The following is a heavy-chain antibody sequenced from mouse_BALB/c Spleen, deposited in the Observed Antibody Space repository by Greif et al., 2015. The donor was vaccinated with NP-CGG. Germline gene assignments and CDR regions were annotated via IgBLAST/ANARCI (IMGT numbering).Heavy chain of an antibody. D-gene: IGHD2-1*01. CDR3: ARHEELYYPAWFAY. J-gene: IGHJ3*01. CDR2: ISSGGSYT. CDR1: GFTFSSYA. V-gene: IGHV5-9-3*01. Sequence: EVQVVESGGGLVKPGGSLKLSCAASGFTFSSYAMSWVRQTPEKRLEWVATISSGGSYTYYPDSVKGRFTISRDNAKNTLYLQMSSLRSEDTAMYYCARHEELYYPAWFAYWGQGTLVTVSA.